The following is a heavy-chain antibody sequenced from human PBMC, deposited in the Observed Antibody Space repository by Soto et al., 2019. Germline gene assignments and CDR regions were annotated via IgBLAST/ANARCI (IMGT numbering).Heavy chain of an antibody. V-gene: IGHV3-23*01. CDR2: ISGSGATT. D-gene: IGHD3-10*01. J-gene: IGHJ6*02. CDR1: GFTLSTYA. CDR3: AKGGLKVLWCGEPRDYGMDV. Sequence: EVQLLESGGGLVQPGGSLRLSCTASGFTLSTYAMSWVRQAPGKGLPWVSGISGSGATTNYADSVKGRFTISRDNSKNTVYRQMNSLRAEDTAVYHCAKGGLKVLWCGEPRDYGMDVWGQGTTVSVSS.